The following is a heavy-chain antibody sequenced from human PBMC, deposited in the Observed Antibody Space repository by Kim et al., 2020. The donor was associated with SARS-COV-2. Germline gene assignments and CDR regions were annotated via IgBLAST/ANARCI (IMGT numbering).Heavy chain of an antibody. CDR3: ATGRGGLVRAGFDY. CDR2: IGGGGRST. Sequence: GGSLRLSCAASGFTFSSNAMSWVRQAPGKGLECVSAIGGGGRSTYYADSVKGRFTISRDNSKNTLYLQMNSLRAEDTAVYYCATGRGGLVRAGFDYWGQG. CDR1: GFTFSSNA. D-gene: IGHD2-15*01. J-gene: IGHJ4*02. V-gene: IGHV3-23*01.